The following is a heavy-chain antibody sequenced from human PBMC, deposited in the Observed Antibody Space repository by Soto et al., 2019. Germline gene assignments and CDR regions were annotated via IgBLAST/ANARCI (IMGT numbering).Heavy chain of an antibody. J-gene: IGHJ4*02. CDR1: GGSISSGGYY. CDR2: IYYSGST. CDR3: ASDTVDTAMVILNYFEY. Sequence: PXETLSLPCTVSGGSISSGGYYWSWIRQHPGKGLEWIGYIYYSGSTYYNPSLKSRVTISVDTSKNQFSLKLSSVTAADTAVYYCASDTVDTAMVILNYFEYWGQGTLVTVSS. D-gene: IGHD5-18*01. V-gene: IGHV4-31*03.